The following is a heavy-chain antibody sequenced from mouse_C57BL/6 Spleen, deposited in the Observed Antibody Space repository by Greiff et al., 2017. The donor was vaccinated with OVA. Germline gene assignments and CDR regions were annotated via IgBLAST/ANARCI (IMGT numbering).Heavy chain of an antibody. D-gene: IGHD1-1*01. J-gene: IGHJ2*01. Sequence: QVQLQQPGAELVMPGASVKLSCKASGYTFTSYWMHWVKQRPGQGLEWIGEIDPSDSYTNYNQKFKGKSTLTVDKSSSTAYMQLSSLTSEDSAVYYCAKTRYNRFDYWGQGTTLTVSS. CDR3: AKTRYNRFDY. V-gene: IGHV1-69*01. CDR1: GYTFTSYW. CDR2: IDPSDSYT.